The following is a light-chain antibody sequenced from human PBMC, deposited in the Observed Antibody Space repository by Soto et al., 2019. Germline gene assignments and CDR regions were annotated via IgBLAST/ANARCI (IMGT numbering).Light chain of an antibody. Sequence: QSALTQPASVSGSPGQSITISCTGTSSDVGGSAYVSWYQQFPGNVPRLLIYKATNRPSGVSYRFSGSKSGNTASLTISGLQAEEEAHYFCNSSTTGSPYVFGTGTKVTVL. V-gene: IGLV2-14*01. CDR1: SSDVGGSAY. CDR2: KAT. J-gene: IGLJ1*01. CDR3: NSSTTGSPYV.